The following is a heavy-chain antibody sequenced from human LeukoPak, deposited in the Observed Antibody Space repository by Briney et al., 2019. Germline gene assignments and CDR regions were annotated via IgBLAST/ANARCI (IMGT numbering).Heavy chain of an antibody. J-gene: IGHJ4*02. Sequence: GGSLRLSCAASGFIFSNYGMHWVHQAPGKGLEWVAFIRYDGSNTYYADSVKGRFTISRDNSKNTLDLQLNSLRSEDTAVYYCARNSYYDTANYYESMDYWGQGAQVTVSS. D-gene: IGHD3-22*01. CDR3: ARNSYYDTANYYESMDY. CDR1: GFIFSNYG. V-gene: IGHV3-30*02. CDR2: IRYDGSNT.